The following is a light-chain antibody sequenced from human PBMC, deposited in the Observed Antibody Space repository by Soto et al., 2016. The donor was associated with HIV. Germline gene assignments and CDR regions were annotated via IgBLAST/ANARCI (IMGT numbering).Light chain of an antibody. CDR2: RAS. J-gene: IGKJ2*01. CDR3: QQYNSYIGVT. V-gene: IGKV1-5*03. CDR1: QSVTRW. Sequence: DIQMTQSPSSLSASVGDRVTITCRASQSVTRWLAWFQKKPGQVPKLLIYRASSLKSGVPSRFSGSGSGTEFSLTISGLQSDDFATYYCQQYNSYIGVTFGQGTKLESK.